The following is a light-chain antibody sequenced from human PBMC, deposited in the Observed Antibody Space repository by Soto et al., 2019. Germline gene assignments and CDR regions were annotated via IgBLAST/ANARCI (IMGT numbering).Light chain of an antibody. CDR1: SSNIGTNP. V-gene: IGLV1-44*01. Sequence: QSVLTQPPSASGTPGQRVTISCSGSSSNIGTNPVNWYQQLPGSAPKLLIYSYNQRPSGVPDRFSDSKSGTSASLAISGLQSEDEADYYCAAWDDSLNGVLFGGGTKLTVL. CDR2: SYN. CDR3: AAWDDSLNGVL. J-gene: IGLJ3*02.